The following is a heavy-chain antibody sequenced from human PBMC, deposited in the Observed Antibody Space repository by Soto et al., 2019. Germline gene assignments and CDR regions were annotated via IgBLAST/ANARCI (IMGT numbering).Heavy chain of an antibody. J-gene: IGHJ4*02. CDR1: GGSIISGDYY. D-gene: IGHD3-3*01. Sequence: PSETLSLTCTVSGGSIISGDYYWIWIRQPPGKGLEWIGYIYYSGSTYYNPSLKSRVTISVDTSKNQFSLKLSSVTAADTAVYYCARGYYDFWSGYSVPTFDYWGQGTLVTVS. V-gene: IGHV4-30-4*01. CDR3: ARGYYDFWSGYSVPTFDY. CDR2: IYYSGST.